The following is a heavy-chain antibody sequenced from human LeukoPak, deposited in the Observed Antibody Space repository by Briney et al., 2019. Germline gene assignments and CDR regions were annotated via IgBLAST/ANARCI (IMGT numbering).Heavy chain of an antibody. D-gene: IGHD6-19*01. Sequence: SETLSLTXAVYGGSFSGYYWSWIRQPPGKGLEWIGEINHSGSTNYNPSLKSRVTISVDTSKNQFSLKLSSVTAADTAVYYCARGFRRAGYSSGWYPDYWGQRTLVTVSS. J-gene: IGHJ4*02. CDR2: INHSGST. V-gene: IGHV4-34*01. CDR3: ARGFRRAGYSSGWYPDY. CDR1: GGSFSGYY.